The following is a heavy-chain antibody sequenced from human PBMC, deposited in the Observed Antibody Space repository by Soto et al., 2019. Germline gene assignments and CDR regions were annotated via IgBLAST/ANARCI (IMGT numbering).Heavy chain of an antibody. CDR3: ARDVHYYDTSGPDY. D-gene: IGHD3-22*01. Sequence: GASVKVSCKVPGYTLTELSMHWVRQAPGKGLEWMGGFDPEDGETIYAQKFQGRVTMTRDTSTSTVYMELSSLRSEDTAVYYCARDVHYYDTSGPDYWGQGTLVTVSS. J-gene: IGHJ4*02. CDR1: GYTLTELS. CDR2: FDPEDGET. V-gene: IGHV1-24*01.